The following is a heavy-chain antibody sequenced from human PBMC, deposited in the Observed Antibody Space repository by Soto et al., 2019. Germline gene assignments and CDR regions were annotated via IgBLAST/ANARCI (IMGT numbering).Heavy chain of an antibody. J-gene: IGHJ3*02. D-gene: IGHD2-15*01. V-gene: IGHV1-18*01. CDR1: GYTFTSYG. CDR3: ARFNDWDIVVVVANRPPVRNESREGAFDI. CDR2: ISAYNGNT. Sequence: GASVKVSCKASGYTFTSYGISWVRQAPGQGLGWMGWISAYNGNTNYAQKLQGRVTMTTDTSTSTAYMELRSLRSDDTAVYYCARFNDWDIVVVVANRPPVRNESREGAFDIWGQGTMVTVSS.